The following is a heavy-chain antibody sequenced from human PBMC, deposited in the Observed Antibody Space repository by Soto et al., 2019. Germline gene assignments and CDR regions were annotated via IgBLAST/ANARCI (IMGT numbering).Heavy chain of an antibody. V-gene: IGHV1-18*01. CDR3: AREDGVLVRAAHGGGAFDI. Sequence: VKVSCKASGYTFTSYGISWVRQAPGQGLEWMGWISAYNGNTNYAQKLQGRVTMTTDTSTSTAYMELRSLRSDDTAVYYCAREDGVLVRAAHGGGAFDIWAQGTMVPVSS. CDR2: ISAYNGNT. CDR1: GYTFTSYG. J-gene: IGHJ3*02. D-gene: IGHD2-2*01.